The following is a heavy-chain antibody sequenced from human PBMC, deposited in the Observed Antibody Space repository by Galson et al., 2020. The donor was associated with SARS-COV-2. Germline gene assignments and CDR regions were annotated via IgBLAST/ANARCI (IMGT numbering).Heavy chain of an antibody. V-gene: IGHV3-30*04. Sequence: GGSLRLSCAASGFTFSSYAMHWVRQAPGKGLEWVAVISYDGSNKYYEDSVKGRFTISRDNSKNTLYLQMNSLRAEDTAVYYCARESLGYYDSSGYTSDFDYWGQGTLVTVSS. CDR3: ARESLGYYDSSGYTSDFDY. D-gene: IGHD3-22*01. CDR2: ISYDGSNK. J-gene: IGHJ4*02. CDR1: GFTFSSYA.